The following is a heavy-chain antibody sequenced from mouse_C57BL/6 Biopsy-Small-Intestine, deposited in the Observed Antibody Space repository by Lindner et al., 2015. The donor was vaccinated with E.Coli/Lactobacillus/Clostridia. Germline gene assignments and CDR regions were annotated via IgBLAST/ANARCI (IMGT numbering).Heavy chain of an antibody. CDR2: ITPTTGGT. J-gene: IGHJ4*01. Sequence: VQLQESGPELVKPGASVKISCKASGYSFTGYYMHWIKQSPEKSLEWIGEITPTTGGTTYNQKFKAKATLTVDKSSSTAYMQLKSLTSEDSAVYYCARGRYTSDPYYYAMDYWGQGTSVTVSS. CDR3: ARGRYTSDPYYYAMDY. CDR1: GYSFTGYY. D-gene: IGHD1-1*01. V-gene: IGHV1-42*01.